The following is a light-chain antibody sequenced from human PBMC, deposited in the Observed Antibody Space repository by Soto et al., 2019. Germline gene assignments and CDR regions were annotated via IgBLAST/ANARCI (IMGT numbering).Light chain of an antibody. J-gene: IGKJ4*01. CDR3: QQSDHVPF. Sequence: DIQMTQSPSSLSASVGDRVTITCRASQDMKNYLNWYQHKPGKAPKLLIYAASFLKTAVPSRFRGSGSGTDFTFTISSLKPEDIATYYCQQSDHVPFFGGGTKVEI. CDR1: QDMKNY. CDR2: AAS. V-gene: IGKV1-33*01.